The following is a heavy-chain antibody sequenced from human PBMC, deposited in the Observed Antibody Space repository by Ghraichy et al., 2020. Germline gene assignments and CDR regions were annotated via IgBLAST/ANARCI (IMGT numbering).Heavy chain of an antibody. D-gene: IGHD6-6*01. Sequence: SQTLSLTCAVYGGSFSGYYWSWIRQPPGKGLEWIGEINHSGSTNYNPSLKSRVTISVDTSKNQFSLKLSSVTAADTAVYYCARGSSSSSRGEFDYWGQGTLVTVSS. J-gene: IGHJ4*02. CDR3: ARGSSSSSRGEFDY. V-gene: IGHV4-34*01. CDR2: INHSGST. CDR1: GGSFSGYY.